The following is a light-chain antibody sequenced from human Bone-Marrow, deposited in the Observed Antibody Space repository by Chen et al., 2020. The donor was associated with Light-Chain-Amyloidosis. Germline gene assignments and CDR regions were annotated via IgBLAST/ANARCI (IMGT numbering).Light chain of an antibody. CDR2: LSS. CDR1: QSLLHSSGYNS. V-gene: IGKV2-28*01. CDR3: MQALQIPHP. Sequence: DIVLTQSPLSLPVTPGEPASISCRSSQSLLHSSGYNSLDWYLQKPGQSPQLLIYLSSTRASGVPDRFSGSGSGTDFTLKISRVEAEDVGVYYCMQALQIPHPFGQGTKLEIK. J-gene: IGKJ2*01.